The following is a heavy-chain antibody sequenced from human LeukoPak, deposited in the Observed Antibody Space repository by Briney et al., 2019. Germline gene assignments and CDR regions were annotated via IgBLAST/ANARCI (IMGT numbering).Heavy chain of an antibody. CDR3: AREESIGRYQFLHEY. CDR1: GYTFINYG. J-gene: IGHJ4*02. CDR2: ISPYNGNT. D-gene: IGHD1-26*01. Sequence: GASVKVSCQASGYTFINYGITWVRQAPGQGLEWMGWISPYNGNTKYLQKFQGRVTMTTDTSTSTASMEVRSLRSDDTAVYYCAREESIGRYQFLHEYWGQGTLVTVSS. V-gene: IGHV1-18*01.